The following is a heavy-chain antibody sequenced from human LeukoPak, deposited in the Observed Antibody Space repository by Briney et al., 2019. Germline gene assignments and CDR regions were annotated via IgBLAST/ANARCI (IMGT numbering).Heavy chain of an antibody. CDR2: IHSRGST. V-gene: IGHV4-59*12. J-gene: IGHJ5*02. D-gene: IGHD6-6*01. Sequence: PSETLSLTCTVSGGSINGYHWSWIRQPPGKGLEWIGNIHSRGSTNYNPSLRSRVTISVDTSKNQFSLKLSSVTAADTAVYYCARGAAKRTTSIAARLVEQRLSNWFDPWGQGTLVTVSS. CDR1: GGSINGYH. CDR3: ARGAAKRTTSIAARLVEQRLSNWFDP.